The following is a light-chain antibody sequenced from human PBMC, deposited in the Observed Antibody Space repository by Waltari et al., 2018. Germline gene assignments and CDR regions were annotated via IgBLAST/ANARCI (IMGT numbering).Light chain of an antibody. J-gene: IGKJ1*01. Sequence: EIVLTQSPGTLSLSPGERATLSCRASQSVSRYLAWYQQNPCQAPRLLNYDASTRATGIPVRFSGSGSGTDFSLTISRLEPEDFAVYYCQKYGRLPATFGQGTKVEIK. CDR3: QKYGRLPAT. V-gene: IGKV3-20*01. CDR2: DAS. CDR1: QSVSRY.